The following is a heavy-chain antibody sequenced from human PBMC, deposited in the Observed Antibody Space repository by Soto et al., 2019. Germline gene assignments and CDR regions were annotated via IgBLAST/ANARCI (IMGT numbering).Heavy chain of an antibody. V-gene: IGHV3-21*01. D-gene: IGHD3-22*01. CDR2: ISSSSSYI. J-gene: IGHJ5*02. CDR1: GFTFSSYS. Sequence: GGSLRLSCAASGFTFSSYSMNWVRQAPGKGLDWVSSISSSSSYIYYADSVKGRFTISRDNAKNSLYLQMNSLRAEDTAVYYCARDVTSSTYYYLSPGGFDPWGQGTLVTVSS. CDR3: ARDVTSSTYYYLSPGGFDP.